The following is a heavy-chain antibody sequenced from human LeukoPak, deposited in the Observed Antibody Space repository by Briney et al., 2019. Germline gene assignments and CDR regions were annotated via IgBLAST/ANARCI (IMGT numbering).Heavy chain of an antibody. J-gene: IGHJ4*02. Sequence: AESLTLSCAASGFTFSSYWMHWVRQAPGKGLVWVSRINIDGSSTTYADSVKGRFTISRNNAKNTLYLQMNSLRAEDTAVYYCARDPVLDDYSGNSPYWGQGTLVSVSS. CDR1: GFTFSSYW. CDR2: INIDGSST. D-gene: IGHD4-23*01. V-gene: IGHV3-74*01. CDR3: ARDPVLDDYSGNSPY.